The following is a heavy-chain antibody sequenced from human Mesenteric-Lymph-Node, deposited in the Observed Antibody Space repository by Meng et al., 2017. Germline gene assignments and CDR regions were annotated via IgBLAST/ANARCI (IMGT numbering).Heavy chain of an antibody. J-gene: IGHJ6*02. D-gene: IGHD3-22*01. CDR3: AKTRTRYYYDSSGYYFFTPPYYYYGMDV. CDR1: GFTFSSYA. V-gene: IGHV3-23*01. CDR2: ISGSGGST. Sequence: GGSLRLSCAASGFTFSSYAMSWVRQAPGKGLEWVSAISGSGGSTYYADSVKGRFTISRDNSKNTLYPQMNSLRAEDTAVYYCAKTRTRYYYDSSGYYFFTPPYYYYGMDVWGQGTTVTVSS.